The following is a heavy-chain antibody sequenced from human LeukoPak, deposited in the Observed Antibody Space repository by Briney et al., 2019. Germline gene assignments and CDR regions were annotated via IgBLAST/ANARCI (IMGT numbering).Heavy chain of an antibody. Sequence: ASVKVSCKASGYTFTSYYMHWVRQAPGQGLEWMGIINPSGGSTSYAQKFQGRVTMTRDMSTSTVYMELSSLRSEDTAVYYCARGGLRIAAADYFGYWGQGTLVTVSS. CDR1: GYTFTSYY. CDR2: INPSGGST. CDR3: ARGGLRIAAADYFGY. D-gene: IGHD6-13*01. V-gene: IGHV1-46*01. J-gene: IGHJ4*02.